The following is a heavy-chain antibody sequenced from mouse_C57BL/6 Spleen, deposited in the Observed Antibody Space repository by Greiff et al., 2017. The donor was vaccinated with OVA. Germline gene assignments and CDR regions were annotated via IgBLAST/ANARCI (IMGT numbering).Heavy chain of an antibody. V-gene: IGHV14-4*01. CDR2: IDPENGDP. D-gene: IGHD2-4*01. CDR1: GFNIKDDY. J-gene: IGHJ2*01. Sequence: VQLQQSGAELVRPGASVKLSCTASGFNIKDDYMHWVKQRPEQGLEWIGWIDPENGDPEYASKFQGKATITADTSSNTAYLQLSSLTSEDTAVYYCTTRGFYYHHDGDYWGQGTTLTVSS. CDR3: TTRGFYYHHDGDY.